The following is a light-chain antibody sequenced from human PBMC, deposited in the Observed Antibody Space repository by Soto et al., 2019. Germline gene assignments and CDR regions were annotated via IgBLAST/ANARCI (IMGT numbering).Light chain of an antibody. J-gene: IGLJ3*02. CDR2: EVS. CDR3: SSYTSSSTWV. V-gene: IGLV2-14*01. Sequence: QSVLSQPASVSGSPGQSITISCTGTSSDVGGYNFVSWYQQDPGKAPKLLIHEVSNRPSGVSNRFSGSKSGDTASLTISGLQAEDEADYYCSSYTSSSTWVFGGGTKLTVL. CDR1: SSDVGGYNF.